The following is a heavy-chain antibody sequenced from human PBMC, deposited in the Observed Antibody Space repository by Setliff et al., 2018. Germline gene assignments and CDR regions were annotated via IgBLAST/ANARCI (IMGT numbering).Heavy chain of an antibody. V-gene: IGHV1-18*01. D-gene: IGHD3-22*01. CDR3: ARDRVGLDSSGYSYWYFDL. Sequence: RASVKVSCKASGYTFTSYGISWVRQAPGQGLEWMGWISAYNGNTNYAQNFQGRVTMTTDTSTSTAYMELRSLRSDDTAVYYCARDRVGLDSSGYSYWYFDLWGRGTLVTAPQ. CDR1: GYTFTSYG. J-gene: IGHJ2*01. CDR2: ISAYNGNT.